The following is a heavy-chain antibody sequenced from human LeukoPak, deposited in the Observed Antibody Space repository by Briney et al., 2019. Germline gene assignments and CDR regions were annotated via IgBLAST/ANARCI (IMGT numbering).Heavy chain of an antibody. CDR1: GFTFSSYA. V-gene: IGHV3-30*04. Sequence: GRSLRLSCAASGFTFSSYAMHWVRQAPGKGLEWVAVISYDGSNKYYADSVKGRFTISRDNSKNTLYLQMNSLRAEDTAVYYCARMGILTGQNDYWGQGTLVTVSS. CDR3: ARMGILTGQNDY. CDR2: ISYDGSNK. D-gene: IGHD3-9*01. J-gene: IGHJ4*02.